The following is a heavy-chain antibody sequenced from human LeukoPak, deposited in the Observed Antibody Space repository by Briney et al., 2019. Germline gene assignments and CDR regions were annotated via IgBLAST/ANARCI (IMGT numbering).Heavy chain of an antibody. J-gene: IGHJ4*02. CDR1: GFTLSSYS. D-gene: IGHD3-3*01. CDR3: ARDSTYDFWSGYYTPTDY. V-gene: IGHV3-48*01. Sequence: GGSLRLSCAASGFTLSSYSMNWVRQAPGKGLEWVSYISSSSSTIYYADSVKGRFTISRDNAKNSLYLQMNSLRAEDTAVYYCARDSTYDFWSGYYTPTDYWGQGTLVTVSS. CDR2: ISSSSSTI.